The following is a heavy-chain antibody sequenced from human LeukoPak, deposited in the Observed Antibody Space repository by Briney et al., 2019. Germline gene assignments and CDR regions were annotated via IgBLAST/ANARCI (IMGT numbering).Heavy chain of an antibody. J-gene: IGHJ5*02. CDR3: AGSSHQRNWFDP. CDR2: VHSSGGVI. CDR1: GYTFTSDY. D-gene: IGHD1-26*01. V-gene: IGHV1-46*01. Sequence: GASVKVSCKASGYTFTSDYMNWVRQAPGQGLEWMGIVHSSGGVIKYAQEFQDRLTVTRDTSTSTIYMELSSLRSEDTAAYYCAGSSHQRNWFDPWGQGTLVIVSS.